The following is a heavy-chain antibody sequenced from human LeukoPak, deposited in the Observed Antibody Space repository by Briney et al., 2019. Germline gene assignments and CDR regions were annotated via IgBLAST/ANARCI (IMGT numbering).Heavy chain of an antibody. CDR2: FDPEDGET. V-gene: IGHV1-24*01. J-gene: IGHJ6*02. Sequence: ASVKVSCKVSGYTLTELSMHWVRQAPGKGLEWMGGFDPEDGETIYAQKFQGRVTMTEDTSTDTAYMELSSLRSEDTAVYYCATSIITMVRGVITRYYYHGMDVWGQGTTVTVSS. CDR1: GYTLTELS. CDR3: ATSIITMVRGVITRYYYHGMDV. D-gene: IGHD3-10*01.